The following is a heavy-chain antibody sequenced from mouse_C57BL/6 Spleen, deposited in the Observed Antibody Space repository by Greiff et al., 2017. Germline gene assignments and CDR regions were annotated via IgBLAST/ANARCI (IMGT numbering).Heavy chain of an antibody. V-gene: IGHV5-17*01. D-gene: IGHD1-1*01. CDR3: ARRALGGSSYGYFDY. CDR1: GFTFSDYG. CDR2: ISSGSSTI. J-gene: IGHJ2*01. Sequence: EVMLVESGGGLVKPGGSLKLSCAASGFTFSDYGMHWVRQAPEKGLEWVAYISSGSSTIYYADTVKGRFTISRDNAKNTLFLQMTSLRSEDTAMYYCARRALGGSSYGYFDYWGQGTTLTVSS.